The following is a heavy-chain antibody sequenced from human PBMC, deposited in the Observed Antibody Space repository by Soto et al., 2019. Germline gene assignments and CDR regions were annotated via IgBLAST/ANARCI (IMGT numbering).Heavy chain of an antibody. J-gene: IGHJ6*02. Sequence: ESLKISCKGSGYSFTSYWISWVRQMPGKGLEWMGRIDPSDSYTNYSPSFQGHVTISADKSISTAYLQWSSLKASDTAMYYCARLDGSSRVPYGMDVWGQGTTVTVSS. V-gene: IGHV5-10-1*01. CDR2: IDPSDSYT. CDR3: ARLDGSSRVPYGMDV. D-gene: IGHD6-13*01. CDR1: GYSFTSYW.